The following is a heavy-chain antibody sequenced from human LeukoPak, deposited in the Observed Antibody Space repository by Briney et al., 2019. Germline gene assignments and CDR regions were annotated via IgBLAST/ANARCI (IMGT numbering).Heavy chain of an antibody. V-gene: IGHV3-30*02. CDR3: AKDDQWSLDY. CDR2: IRKDGSDK. J-gene: IGHJ4*02. Sequence: GGSLRLSSGASGFTFSTNGIHWVRQAPGKGLEWVAYIRKDGSDKYYAGSVKGRFTISRDNSKNTLYLQMNSLRPEDTALYYCAKDDQWSLDYWGQGTLVTVSS. D-gene: IGHD2-15*01. CDR1: GFTFSTNG.